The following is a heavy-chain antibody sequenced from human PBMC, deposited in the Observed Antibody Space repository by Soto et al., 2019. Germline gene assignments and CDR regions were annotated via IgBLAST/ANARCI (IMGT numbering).Heavy chain of an antibody. CDR2: MNPNSGNT. Sequence: QVQLVQSGAEVKKPGASVKVSCKASGYTFTSYDINWVRQATGQGLEWMGWMNPNSGNTGYAQKLQGRFTITRNNSISTAYLELSSLRAEDTAVYYCARFPARWGDYFWRCLVGGLFDPWGQGTLVTVSS. J-gene: IGHJ5*02. V-gene: IGHV1-8*01. D-gene: IGHD3-3*01. CDR1: GYTFTSYD. CDR3: ARFPARWGDYFWRCLVGGLFDP.